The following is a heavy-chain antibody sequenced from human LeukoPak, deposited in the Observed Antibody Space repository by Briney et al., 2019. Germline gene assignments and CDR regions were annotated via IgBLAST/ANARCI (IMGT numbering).Heavy chain of an antibody. CDR3: ARREYYGSGSYSRRRWFDP. CDR2: INHSGST. V-gene: IGHV4-34*01. J-gene: IGHJ5*02. CDR1: GGSFSGYY. Sequence: PSETLSLTCAVYGGSFSGYYWSWLRQPPGKGLEWVGEINHSGSTNYNPSLKSRVTISVDTSKNQFSLKLSSVTAADTAVYYCARREYYGSGSYSRRRWFDPWGQGTLVTVSS. D-gene: IGHD3-10*01.